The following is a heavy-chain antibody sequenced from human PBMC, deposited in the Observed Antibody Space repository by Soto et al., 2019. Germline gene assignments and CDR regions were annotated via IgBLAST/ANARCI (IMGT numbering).Heavy chain of an antibody. Sequence: QVQLVESGGGLVKPGGSLRLSCAASGFTFSDYYMSWIRQAPGKGLEWVSYITSDGSPIYYADSVRGRFTISRDSAKNSVSLQMNSLRAEDTAMYYCAGGEMSTISFDFLGQGTRVTVSS. CDR3: AGGEMSTISFDF. D-gene: IGHD1-1*01. V-gene: IGHV3-11*01. CDR1: GFTFSDYY. J-gene: IGHJ4*02. CDR2: ITSDGSPI.